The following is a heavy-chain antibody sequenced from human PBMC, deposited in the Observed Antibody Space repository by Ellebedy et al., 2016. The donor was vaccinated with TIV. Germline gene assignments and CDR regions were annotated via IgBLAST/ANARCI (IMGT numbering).Heavy chain of an antibody. Sequence: AASVKVSCKASGGTFISYAISWVRHPPGQGLEWMGGIIPIFGTANYAQKFQGRVTITADESTSTAYMELSSLRSEDTAVYYCARGPRDYYDSSLLEDYFDYWGQGTLVTVSS. CDR3: ARGPRDYYDSSLLEDYFDY. CDR2: IIPIFGTA. D-gene: IGHD3-22*01. CDR1: GGTFISYA. J-gene: IGHJ4*02. V-gene: IGHV1-69*13.